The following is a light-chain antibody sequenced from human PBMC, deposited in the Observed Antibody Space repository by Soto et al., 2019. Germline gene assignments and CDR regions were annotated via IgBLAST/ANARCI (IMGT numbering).Light chain of an antibody. V-gene: IGKV1-5*03. Sequence: DIQMTQSPSTLSAAVGDSVTITCRARQSISSWLAWYQQKPGKAPKLLIYKESSLESGVPSRFSGSGSGTEFTLTISILQPEDLAIYYCQQYKSFSLTFGGGTKVEIK. CDR1: QSISSW. J-gene: IGKJ4*01. CDR2: KES. CDR3: QQYKSFSLT.